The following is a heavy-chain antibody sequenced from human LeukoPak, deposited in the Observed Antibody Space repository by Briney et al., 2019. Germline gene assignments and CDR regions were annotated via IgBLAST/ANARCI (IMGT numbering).Heavy chain of an antibody. Sequence: GGSLRLSCAASGFTFSSYWMSWVRQAPGKGLEWVANIKQDGSEKYYVDSVKGRFTISRDNAKNSLYLQMNSLRAEDTAVYYCAGVRHNLLEWLFYFDYWGQGTLVTVSS. CDR2: IKQDGSEK. D-gene: IGHD3-3*01. J-gene: IGHJ4*02. CDR1: GFTFSSYW. CDR3: AGVRHNLLEWLFYFDY. V-gene: IGHV3-7*01.